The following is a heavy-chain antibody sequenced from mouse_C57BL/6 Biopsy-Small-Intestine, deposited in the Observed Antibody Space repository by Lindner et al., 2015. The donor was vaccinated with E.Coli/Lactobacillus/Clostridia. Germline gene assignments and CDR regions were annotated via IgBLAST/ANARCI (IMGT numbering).Heavy chain of an antibody. CDR1: GYSFTDYN. D-gene: IGHD3-1*01. CDR2: INPNYGTT. CDR3: ARFELGALDY. J-gene: IGHJ2*01. V-gene: IGHV1-39*01. Sequence: VQLQESGPGLVKPGASVKISCTASGYSFTDYNMNWVKQSNGKSLEWIGLINPNYGTTSFNQKFKGKATLTVDQSSSAAYMQLNSLTSEDSAVYYCARFELGALDYWGQGTTLTVSS.